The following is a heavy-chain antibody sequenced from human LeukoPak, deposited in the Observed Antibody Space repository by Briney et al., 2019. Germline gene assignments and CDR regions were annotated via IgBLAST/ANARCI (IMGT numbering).Heavy chain of an antibody. D-gene: IGHD7-27*01. J-gene: IGHJ3*01. CDR1: GFTFSSYW. Sequence: GGSLRLSCAASGFTFSSYWMHWVRQAPGKGLEWVSPITGNSDYTNYADSVKGRFTISRDNSKKTLFLQMNSLRAEDTAVYYCAKALNTGGRVSPFDVWGQGTMVTVSS. V-gene: IGHV3-23*01. CDR3: AKALNTGGRVSPFDV. CDR2: ITGNSDYT.